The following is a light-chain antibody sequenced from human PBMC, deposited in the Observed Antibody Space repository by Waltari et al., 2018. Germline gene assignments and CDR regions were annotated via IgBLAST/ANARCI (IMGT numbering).Light chain of an antibody. V-gene: IGLV2-11*01. Sequence: QSALTQPRSVSGFPGQSVTISCTGTSSDVGGNNYVSWYQQLPGKAPNLVIYDVSDRPSVVPDRFSGSKSGHSASLTISGLQAEEGADYYCCSFTGSYSVVGGGTKLTVL. CDR3: CSFTGSYSV. CDR1: SSDVGGNNY. J-gene: IGLJ3*02. CDR2: DVS.